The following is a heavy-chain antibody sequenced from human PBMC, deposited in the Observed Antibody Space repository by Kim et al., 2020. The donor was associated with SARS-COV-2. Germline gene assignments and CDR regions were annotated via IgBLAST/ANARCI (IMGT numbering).Heavy chain of an antibody. CDR3: TRDSTSYYDFWSGYLTNDYYYYYMDV. D-gene: IGHD3-3*01. V-gene: IGHV3-49*04. CDR1: GFTFGDYA. J-gene: IGHJ6*03. Sequence: GGSLRLSCTASGFTFGDYAMSWVRQAPGKGLEWVGFIRSKAYGGTTEYAASVKGRFTISRDDSNSIAYLQMNSLKTEDTAVYYCTRDSTSYYDFWSGYLTNDYYYYYMDVWVKGTTVTVSS. CDR2: IRSKAYGGTT.